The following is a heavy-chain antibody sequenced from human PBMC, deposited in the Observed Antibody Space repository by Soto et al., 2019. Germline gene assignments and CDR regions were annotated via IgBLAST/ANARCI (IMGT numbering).Heavy chain of an antibody. D-gene: IGHD6-13*01. CDR2: INHRGST. V-gene: IGHV4-34*01. CDR1: VGSFSGYY. J-gene: IGHJ3*02. CDR3: ARGLRYSSSWYGAFDI. Sequence: QVQLQQWGAGLLKPSETLSLSCAVYVGSFSGYYWSWIRQPPGKGLEWIGEINHRGSTNYNPSLHCPLTISVYTPKDQFSLKLSSVTAADTAVYYCARGLRYSSSWYGAFDIWGQGTMVTVSS.